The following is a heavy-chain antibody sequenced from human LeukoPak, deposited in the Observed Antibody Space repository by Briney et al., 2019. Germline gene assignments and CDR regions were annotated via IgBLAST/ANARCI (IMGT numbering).Heavy chain of an antibody. J-gene: IGHJ6*03. D-gene: IGHD3-10*01. CDR3: ATSNYGSESPYYYYYYMDV. CDR1: GGTFSSYA. V-gene: IGHV1-69*05. Sequence: GASVKVSCKASGGTFSSYAISWVRQAPGQGLEWMGGIIPIFGTANYAQKFQGRVTITTDESTSTAYMELSSLRSEDTAVYYCATSNYGSESPYYYYYYMDVWGKGTTVTVSS. CDR2: IIPIFGTA.